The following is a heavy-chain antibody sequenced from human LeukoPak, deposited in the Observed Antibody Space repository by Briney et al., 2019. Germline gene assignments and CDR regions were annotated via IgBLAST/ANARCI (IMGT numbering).Heavy chain of an antibody. D-gene: IGHD3-22*01. V-gene: IGHV1-18*01. CDR2: ISAYNGNT. CDR3: ARVSGHYYDSSGYYLNWFGP. Sequence: SVKVSCKASGYSFTSYGISWVRQAPGQGLEWTGWISAYNGNTNYAQKLQGRVTMTTDTSTGTAYMELRSLRSDDTAVYYFARVSGHYYDSSGYYLNWFGPWGQGTLVTVSS. CDR1: GYSFTSYG. J-gene: IGHJ5*02.